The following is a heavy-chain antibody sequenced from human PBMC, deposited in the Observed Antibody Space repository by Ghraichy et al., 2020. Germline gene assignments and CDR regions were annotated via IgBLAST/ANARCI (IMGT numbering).Heavy chain of an antibody. J-gene: IGHJ6*02. CDR2: ISSSSSYI. Sequence: GGSLRLSCAASGFTFSSYSMNWVRQAPGKGLEWVSSISSSSSYIYYADSVKGRFTISRDNAKNSLYLQMNSLRAEDTAVYYCAREDIVVVPAAPEDYYYYGMDVWGQGTTVTVSS. V-gene: IGHV3-21*01. CDR3: AREDIVVVPAAPEDYYYYGMDV. D-gene: IGHD2-2*01. CDR1: GFTFSSYS.